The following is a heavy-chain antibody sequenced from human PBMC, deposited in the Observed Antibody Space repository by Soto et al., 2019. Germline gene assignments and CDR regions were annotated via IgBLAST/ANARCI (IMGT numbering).Heavy chain of an antibody. V-gene: IGHV4-39*02. CDR3: AREIGSSSDSWFDP. CDR1: GGSISSSSYD. D-gene: IGHD6-6*01. CDR2: IYYSGST. J-gene: IGHJ5*02. Sequence: SETLSITCTVCGGSISSSSYDWGWIRQPPGKGLEWIGSIYYSGSTYYNPSLKSRVTISVDTSKNQFSLKLSSVTAADTAVYYCAREIGSSSDSWFDPWGQGTLVTVSS.